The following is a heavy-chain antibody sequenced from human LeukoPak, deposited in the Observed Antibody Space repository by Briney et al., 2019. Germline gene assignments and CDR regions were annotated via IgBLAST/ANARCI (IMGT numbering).Heavy chain of an antibody. CDR3: ARDRGSGIDY. CDR2: ISSSSSYI. D-gene: IGHD6-19*01. J-gene: IGHJ4*02. Sequence: GGSLRLSCAASGFTFSSYGMHWVRQAPGKGLEWVSSISSSSSYIYYADSVKGRFTISRDNAKNSLYLQMNSLRAEDTAVYYCARDRGSGIDYWGQGTLVTVSS. V-gene: IGHV3-21*01. CDR1: GFTFSSYG.